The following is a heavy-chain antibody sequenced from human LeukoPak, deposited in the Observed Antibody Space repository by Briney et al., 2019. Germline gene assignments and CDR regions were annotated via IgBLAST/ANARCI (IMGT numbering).Heavy chain of an antibody. V-gene: IGHV3-23*01. D-gene: IGHD2-8*01. CDR2: ISGSGDRR. CDR1: GFAFSSYA. Sequence: QPGGSLRLSCAASGFAFSSYAMRWFRQAPGKGLEWVSSISGSGDRRDSADSVKGRFTISRDNSKNTLYQEMYSLRAEDTAVYYCAKDRGHCTNGVCHNYYYMDVWGKGTTVTVSS. CDR3: AKDRGHCTNGVCHNYYYMDV. J-gene: IGHJ6*03.